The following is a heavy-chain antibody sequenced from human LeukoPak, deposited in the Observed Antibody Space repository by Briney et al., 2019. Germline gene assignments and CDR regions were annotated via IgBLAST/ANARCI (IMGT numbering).Heavy chain of an antibody. CDR2: INATGNTI. Sequence: GGSLRLSFSTSGFTLRSYEMNWVRQAPGKGLEWVSYINATGNTIYYADSVKDRFTISRHNAKHSLYLQMNILRAEDTAVYYCARDSSGNFIPDYFDYWGQGTLVTVSS. CDR1: GFTLRSYE. CDR3: ARDSSGNFIPDYFDY. J-gene: IGHJ4*02. D-gene: IGHD4-23*01. V-gene: IGHV3-48*03.